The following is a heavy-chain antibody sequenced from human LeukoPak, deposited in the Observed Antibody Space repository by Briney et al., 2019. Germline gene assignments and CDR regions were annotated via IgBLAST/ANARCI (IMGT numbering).Heavy chain of an antibody. CDR2: ISGSGGST. V-gene: IGHV3-23*01. Sequence: PGGSLRLSCAASGFTFSSYAMSWVRQAPGQGLEGVSAISGSGGSTYYADSVKGRFTISRDNSKNTLYLQMNSLRAEDTAVYYCAKAVLLWYEYYFDYWGQGTLVTVSS. CDR3: AKAVLLWYEYYFDY. CDR1: GFTFSSYA. D-gene: IGHD3-10*01. J-gene: IGHJ4*02.